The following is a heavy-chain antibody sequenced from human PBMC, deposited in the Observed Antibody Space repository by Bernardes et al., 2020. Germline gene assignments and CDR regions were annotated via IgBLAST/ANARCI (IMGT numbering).Heavy chain of an antibody. J-gene: IGHJ6*02. CDR2: INHSGNT. Sequence: SETLSLTCGVYGGSLSGYYWNWIRQPPGKGLEWVGEINHSGNTSYNPSLKSRVTISVDTSKNQFSLRLTSVTAADTAVYYCATYHGDPYNYYGLDVWGQGTTVTVS. CDR3: ATYHGDPYNYYGLDV. V-gene: IGHV4-34*01. CDR1: GGSLSGYY. D-gene: IGHD4-17*01.